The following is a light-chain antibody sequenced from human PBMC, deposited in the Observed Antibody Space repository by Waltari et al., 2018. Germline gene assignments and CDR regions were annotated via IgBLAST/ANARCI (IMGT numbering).Light chain of an antibody. CDR1: QSVSRS. CDR2: GAS. Sequence: GERATLSCRASQSVSRSLAWYQQKSGQAPRLLIYGASSRATGVPDRFSGSGSGTDFSLTISRLEPEDFAVYYCQHYVRLPVTFGQGTKVEIK. J-gene: IGKJ1*01. V-gene: IGKV3-20*01. CDR3: QHYVRLPVT.